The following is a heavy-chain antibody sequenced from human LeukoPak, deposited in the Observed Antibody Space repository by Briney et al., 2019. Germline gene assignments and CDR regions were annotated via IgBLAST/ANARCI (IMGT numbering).Heavy chain of an antibody. CDR3: AREPRKYYGSGSSLGH. J-gene: IGHJ4*02. D-gene: IGHD3-10*01. CDR1: GFTFSSYS. CDR2: ISSSSSYI. V-gene: IGHV3-21*01. Sequence: PGGSLRLSCAASGFTFSSYSMNWVRQAPGKGLEWVSSISSSSSYIYYADSVKGRFTISRDNAKNSLYLQMNSLRAEDTAVYYCAREPRKYYGSGSSLGHWGQGTLVTVSS.